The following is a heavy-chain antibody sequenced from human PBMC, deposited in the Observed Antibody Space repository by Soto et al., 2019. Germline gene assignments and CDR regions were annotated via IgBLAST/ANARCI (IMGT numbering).Heavy chain of an antibody. CDR1: GDSFASYW. J-gene: IGHJ3*02. CDR2: IDPSDSYT. Sequence: PGESQQIPYKVFGDSFASYWSSRVRKMPGKGLEWMGRIDPSDSYTNYSPSFQGHVTISADKSISTAYLQWSSLKASDTAMYYCARTYYYGTGAFEIWGKGTMVTVSS. V-gene: IGHV5-10-1*01. D-gene: IGHD3-10*01. CDR3: ARTYYYGTGAFEI.